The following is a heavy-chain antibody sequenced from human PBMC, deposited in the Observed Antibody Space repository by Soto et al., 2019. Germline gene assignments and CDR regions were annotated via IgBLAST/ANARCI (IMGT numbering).Heavy chain of an antibody. CDR2: ISSSSSTI. J-gene: IGHJ5*02. Sequence: GGSLRLSCAASGFTFSSHSMNWVRQAPGKGLEWVSYISSSSSTIYYADSVKGRFTISRDNAKNSLYLQMNSLRAEDTAVYYCASLAPVWFGELSWADPWGQGTLVTVSS. CDR1: GFTFSSHS. CDR3: ASLAPVWFGELSWADP. V-gene: IGHV3-48*01. D-gene: IGHD3-10*01.